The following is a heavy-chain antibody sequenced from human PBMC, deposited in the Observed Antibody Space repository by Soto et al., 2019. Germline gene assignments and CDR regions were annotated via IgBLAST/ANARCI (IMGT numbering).Heavy chain of an antibody. V-gene: IGHV3-33*01. D-gene: IGHD2-15*01. Sequence: QVQLVESGGGVVQPGRSLRLSCVASGFTFSNNGMHWVRQAPGKGLEWVALTWYDGSNKYYADSVKGRFTISRDNSKNTLFLQMNSLRAEDSALSYCARDQVLVGDQLDYWGQGTLVTVSS. J-gene: IGHJ4*02. CDR1: GFTFSNNG. CDR2: TWYDGSNK. CDR3: ARDQVLVGDQLDY.